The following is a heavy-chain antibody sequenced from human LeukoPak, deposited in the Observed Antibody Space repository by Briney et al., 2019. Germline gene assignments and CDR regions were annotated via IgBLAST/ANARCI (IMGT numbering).Heavy chain of an antibody. V-gene: IGHV3-74*01. CDR2: IYGDGTRT. CDR1: GFTFSSYW. Sequence: PGGSLRLSCAASGFTFSSYWMSWVRQAPGKGLVWVSRIYGDGTRTSYADSVKGRFTISRDNAKNTLYLQMNSLRAEDTAVYYCAKEGLYCSSTSCYTKEYFQHWGQGTLVTVSS. CDR3: AKEGLYCSSTSCYTKEYFQH. D-gene: IGHD2-2*02. J-gene: IGHJ1*01.